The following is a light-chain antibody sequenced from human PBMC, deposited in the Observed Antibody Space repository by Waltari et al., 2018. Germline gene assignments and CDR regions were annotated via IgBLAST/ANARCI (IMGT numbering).Light chain of an antibody. J-gene: IGLJ1*01. CDR3: QTWDSNNAAV. Sequence: SSELMQPPSVSVSPGQTADITCSGDKLGNKYACWYQQKAGQSPILVIYQDNRRPSGIPGRFSGSNSENIATLTIGGAQAVDEADYYCQTWDSNNAAVFGTGTKVTVL. CDR2: QDN. V-gene: IGLV3-1*01. CDR1: KLGNKY.